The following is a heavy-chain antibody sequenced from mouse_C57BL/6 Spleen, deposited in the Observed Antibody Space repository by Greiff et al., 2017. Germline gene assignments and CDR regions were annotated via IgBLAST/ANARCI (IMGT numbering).Heavy chain of an antibody. CDR3: ARSGDCYCSQFAY. Sequence: QVQLQQPGAELVKPGASVKLSCKASGYTFTSYWMHWVKQRPGQGLEWIGNINPSNGGTNYNEKFKSKATMTVDKSSSTAYMQLISLTSEDSAVYYCARSGDCYCSQFAYWGQGTLVTVAA. J-gene: IGHJ3*01. V-gene: IGHV1-53*01. CDR1: GYTFTSYW. D-gene: IGHD2-12*01. CDR2: INPSNGGT.